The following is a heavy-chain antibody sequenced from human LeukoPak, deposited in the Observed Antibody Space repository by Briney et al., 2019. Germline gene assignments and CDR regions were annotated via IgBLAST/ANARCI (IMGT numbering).Heavy chain of an antibody. CDR3: AKDVVPGTY. CDR1: GFTFSSYV. J-gene: IGHJ4*02. CDR2: ISGSGGST. D-gene: IGHD1-7*01. Sequence: PGGSLRLSCAASGFTFSSYVMSWVRQAPGKGLEWVSGISGSGGSTYYADSVKGRFTISRDNSKNTLYLQINSLRAEDTAVYYCAKDVVPGTYWGQGTLVTVSS. V-gene: IGHV3-23*01.